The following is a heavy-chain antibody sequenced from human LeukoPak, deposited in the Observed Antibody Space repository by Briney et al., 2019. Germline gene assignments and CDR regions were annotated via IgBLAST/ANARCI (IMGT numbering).Heavy chain of an antibody. Sequence: GGSLRLSCAASGFTFSSYAISGVPQAPGKGLEWVSASSGSGGSTYYADSVKGRFTISRDNSKNTLYLQMNSLRAEDTAVYYCAKVWWLPDYWGQGTLVTVSS. CDR3: AKVWWLPDY. CDR2: SSGSGGST. D-gene: IGHD5-12*01. V-gene: IGHV3-23*01. CDR1: GFTFSSYA. J-gene: IGHJ4*02.